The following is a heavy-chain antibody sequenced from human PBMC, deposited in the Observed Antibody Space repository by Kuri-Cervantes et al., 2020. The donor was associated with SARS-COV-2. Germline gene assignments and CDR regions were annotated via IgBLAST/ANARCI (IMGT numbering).Heavy chain of an antibody. CDR3: AKSSGTADGGFDP. CDR1: GFTFSSYG. J-gene: IGHJ5*02. D-gene: IGHD6-19*01. CDR2: ISYDGSNK. V-gene: IGHV3-30*18. Sequence: GGSLRLSCAASGFTFSSYGMHWVRQAPGKGLEWVAVISYDGSNKYYADSVKGRFTISRDNSKNTLYLQMNSLRAEDTALYYCAKSSGTADGGFDPWGQGTLVTVSS.